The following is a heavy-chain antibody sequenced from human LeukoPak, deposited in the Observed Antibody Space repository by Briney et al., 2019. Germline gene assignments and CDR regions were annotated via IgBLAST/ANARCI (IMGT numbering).Heavy chain of an antibody. V-gene: IGHV1-69*06. J-gene: IGHJ4*02. CDR3: ARVGPRLGELLHY. CDR2: IIPIFGTA. D-gene: IGHD3-10*01. CDR1: GGTFSSYA. Sequence: SVKVSCKASGGTFSSYAISWVRQAPGQGLEWMGGIIPIFGTANYAQKFQGRVTITADKSTSTAYMELSSLRSEDTAVYYCARVGPRLGELLHYWGQGTLVTVSS.